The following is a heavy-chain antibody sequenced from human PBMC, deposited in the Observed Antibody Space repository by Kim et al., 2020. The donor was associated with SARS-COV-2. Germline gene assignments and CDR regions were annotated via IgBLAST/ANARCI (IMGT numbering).Heavy chain of an antibody. Sequence: SVKVSCKASGGTFSSYAISWVRQAPGQGLEWMGGIIPIFGTANYAQKFQGRVTITADESTSTAYMELSSLRSEDTAVYYCASSVSSSWSIFDYWGQGTLVTVSS. CDR1: GGTFSSYA. J-gene: IGHJ4*02. D-gene: IGHD6-13*01. V-gene: IGHV1-69*13. CDR3: ASSVSSSWSIFDY. CDR2: IIPIFGTA.